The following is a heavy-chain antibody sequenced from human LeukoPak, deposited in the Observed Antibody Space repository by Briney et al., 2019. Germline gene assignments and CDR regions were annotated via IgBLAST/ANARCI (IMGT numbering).Heavy chain of an antibody. Sequence: GESLKISCKGSRYSFTSYWIGWVRQMPGKGLEWMGIIYPGDSDTRYSPSFQGQVTISADKSISTAYLQWSSLKASDTAMYYCARHREVLLWFGEFSYYGMDVWGQGTTVTVSS. CDR2: IYPGDSDT. J-gene: IGHJ6*02. CDR1: RYSFTSYW. D-gene: IGHD3-10*01. CDR3: ARHREVLLWFGEFSYYGMDV. V-gene: IGHV5-51*01.